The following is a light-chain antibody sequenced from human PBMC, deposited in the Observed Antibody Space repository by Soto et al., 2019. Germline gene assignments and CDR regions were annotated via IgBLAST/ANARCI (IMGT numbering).Light chain of an antibody. V-gene: IGLV2-18*02. CDR2: QVS. CDR1: SSDVGSYNR. J-gene: IGLJ3*02. Sequence: QSVLTQPPSVSGSPGQSVTISCTGTSSDVGSYNRVSWYQQPPGTAPKLMIYQVSNRPSGVPDRFSGSKSGNTASLTISGLHAEDEADYYCSSYTSRSTWVFGGGTKVTVL. CDR3: SSYTSRSTWV.